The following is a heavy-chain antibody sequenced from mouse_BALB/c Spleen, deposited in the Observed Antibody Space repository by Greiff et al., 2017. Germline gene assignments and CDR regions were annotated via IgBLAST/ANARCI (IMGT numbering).Heavy chain of an antibody. D-gene: IGHD4-1*01. CDR2: ISSGSSTI. CDR1: GFTFSSFG. V-gene: IGHV5-17*02. Sequence: DVMLVESGGGLVQPGGSRKLSCAASGFTFSSFGMHWVRQAPEKGLEWVAYISSGSSTIYYADTVKGRFTISRDNPKNTLFLQMTSLRSEDTAMYYCARDWDYAMDYWGQGTSVTVSS. J-gene: IGHJ4*01. CDR3: ARDWDYAMDY.